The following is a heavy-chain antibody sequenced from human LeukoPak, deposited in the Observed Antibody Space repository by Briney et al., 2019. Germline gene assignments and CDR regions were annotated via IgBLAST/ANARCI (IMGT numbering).Heavy chain of an antibody. J-gene: IGHJ4*02. CDR1: GFTFSTYG. CDR2: IRYDGSHK. Sequence: PGGSLRLSCAAFGFTFSTYGMNWVRQAPGKGLEWVAFIRYDGSHKQYTDSVKGRFTTSRDNSENTVYLQMNSLKPEDTAMYYCAKSEESRYYYDTSSFDHWGQGTLVTVSS. CDR3: AKSEESRYYYDTSSFDH. V-gene: IGHV3-30*02. D-gene: IGHD3-22*01.